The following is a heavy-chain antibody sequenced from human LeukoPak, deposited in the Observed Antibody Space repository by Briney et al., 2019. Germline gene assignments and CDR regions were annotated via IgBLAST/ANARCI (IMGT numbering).Heavy chain of an antibody. J-gene: IGHJ6*03. V-gene: IGHV3-23*01. D-gene: IGHD6-19*01. CDR1: GFTFSGYA. CDR2: ISGGGGST. Sequence: GGSLRLSCAASGFTFSGYAMSWVRQTPGKGLEWVSAISGGGGSTYYADSVKGRFTLSRDNSKNTLFLLMNSPRAEDTAVYYCAKGGGLAVVYVVDFYYMDVWGKGTTVTVSS. CDR3: AKGGGLAVVYVVDFYYMDV.